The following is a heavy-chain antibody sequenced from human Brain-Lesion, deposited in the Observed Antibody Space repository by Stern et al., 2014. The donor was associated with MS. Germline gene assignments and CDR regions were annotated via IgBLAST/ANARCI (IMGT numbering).Heavy chain of an antibody. CDR1: GGSISSSTYY. Sequence: VQLVESGPGLVKPSETLSLTCTVSGGSISSSTYYWAWIRQPPGKGLEWIGNIYYSGFTYYNPSLKSRVTISVDMSKTQFSRKLSSVTAADTAIYYCARHDSVPRPSQLYSARDRGPGYFDYWGQGTLVTVSS. CDR2: IYYSGFT. J-gene: IGHJ4*02. D-gene: IGHD1-26*01. V-gene: IGHV4-39*01. CDR3: ARHDSVPRPSQLYSARDRGPGYFDY.